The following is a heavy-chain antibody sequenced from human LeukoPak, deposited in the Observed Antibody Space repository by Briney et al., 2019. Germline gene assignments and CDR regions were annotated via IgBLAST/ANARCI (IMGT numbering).Heavy chain of an antibody. CDR2: ISSSSSYI. D-gene: IGHD5-12*01. J-gene: IGHJ4*02. V-gene: IGHV3-21*01. CDR1: GFTFSSYS. Sequence: GGSLRLSCAASGFTFSSYSMNLVRQAPGKGLEWVSSISSSSSYIYYADSVKGRFTISRDNAKNSLYLQMNSLRAEDTAVYYCARSMSLRNFDYWGQGTLVTVSS. CDR3: ARSMSLRNFDY.